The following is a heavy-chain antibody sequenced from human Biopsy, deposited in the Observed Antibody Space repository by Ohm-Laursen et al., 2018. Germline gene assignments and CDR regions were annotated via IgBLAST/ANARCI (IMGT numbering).Heavy chain of an antibody. V-gene: IGHV4-59*01. J-gene: IGHJ2*01. CDR3: ARDRGYYSDRTVPGYFDL. CDR2: VYYTGST. CDR1: GDSISSYY. D-gene: IGHD3-22*01. Sequence: ETLSLTYTVSGDSISSYYWSWIRQPPGKGLEWIGYVYYTGSTDYNPSLQSRVTISVDTSKNHFSLRLRSVTPADTAIYYCARDRGYYSDRTVPGYFDLWGRGTLVTVSS.